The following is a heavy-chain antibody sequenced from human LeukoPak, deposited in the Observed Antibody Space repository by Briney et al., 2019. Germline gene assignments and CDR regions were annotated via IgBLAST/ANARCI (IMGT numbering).Heavy chain of an antibody. CDR2: INPSGGST. D-gene: IGHD6-13*01. Sequence: ASVKVSCKASGYTFTSYYMHWVRQAPGQGLEWMGIINPSGGSTSYAQKFQGRVTITRDTSTSTVYMELSSLRSEDTAVYYCQAAGTSSFDYWGQGTLVTVSS. V-gene: IGHV1-46*01. CDR1: GYTFTSYY. CDR3: QAAGTSSFDY. J-gene: IGHJ4*02.